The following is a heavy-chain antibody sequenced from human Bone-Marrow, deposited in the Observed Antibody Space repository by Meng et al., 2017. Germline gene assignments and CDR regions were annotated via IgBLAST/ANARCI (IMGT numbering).Heavy chain of an antibody. CDR1: GFSLSTSGMC. CDR2: IDWDDDK. D-gene: IGHD1-26*01. CDR3: ARIPELLGTYYFDY. J-gene: IGHJ4*02. Sequence: SCLTLLKPTHTLTLTCTFSGFSLSTSGMCVSWIRQPPGKALEWLALIDWDDDKYYSTSLKTRLTISKNTSKNQVVLTMTNIDPVDTATYYCARIPELLGTYYFDYWGQGTLVTVSS. V-gene: IGHV2-70*01.